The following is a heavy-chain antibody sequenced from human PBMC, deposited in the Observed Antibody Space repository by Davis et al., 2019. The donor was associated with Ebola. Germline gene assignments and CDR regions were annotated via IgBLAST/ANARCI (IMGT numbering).Heavy chain of an antibody. J-gene: IGHJ5*02. CDR3: AKDSGYSYGPNWFDP. V-gene: IGHV1-46*01. Sequence: ASVKVSCKASGYTFTSYYMHWVRQAPGQGLEWMGIINPSGGSTSYAQKFQGRVTMTRDTSTSTVYMELSSLRSEDTAVYYCAKDSGYSYGPNWFDPWGQGTLVTVSS. D-gene: IGHD5-18*01. CDR1: GYTFTSYY. CDR2: INPSGGST.